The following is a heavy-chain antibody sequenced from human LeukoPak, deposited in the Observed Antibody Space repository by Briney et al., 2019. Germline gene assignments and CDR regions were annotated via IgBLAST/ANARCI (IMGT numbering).Heavy chain of an antibody. V-gene: IGHV4-34*01. J-gene: IGHJ6*04. Sequence: SETLSLTCAVYGGSFSGYYWSWIRQPPGKGLEWIGEINHSGSTNYYPPLKSRVTISVDTSKSQFSLKLSSVTAADTAVYYCARARPGDIVVVPAAIGMDVWGKGTTVTVSS. D-gene: IGHD2-2*01. CDR1: GGSFSGYY. CDR3: ARARPGDIVVVPAAIGMDV. CDR2: INHSGST.